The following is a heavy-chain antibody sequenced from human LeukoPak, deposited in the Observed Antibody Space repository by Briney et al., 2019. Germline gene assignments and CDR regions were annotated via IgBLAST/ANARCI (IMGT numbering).Heavy chain of an antibody. CDR1: GYTFRGHY. D-gene: IGHD3-22*01. Sequence: ASVKVSCKASGYTFRGHYMHWVRQAPGQGLEWMGWINPNSGDTNYAQKFQGRVTMTRDTSISTGYMELSRLRSDDTAVYYCASEYYYDSSGANAFDIWGQGTMVTVSS. CDR3: ASEYYYDSSGANAFDI. J-gene: IGHJ3*02. V-gene: IGHV1-2*02. CDR2: INPNSGDT.